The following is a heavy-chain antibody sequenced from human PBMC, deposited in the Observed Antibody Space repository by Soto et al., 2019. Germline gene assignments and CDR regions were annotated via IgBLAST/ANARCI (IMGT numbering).Heavy chain of an antibody. Sequence: QVTLKESGPTLVKPTQTLTLTCTVSGLSLRTTGVGVGWVRQPPGKALEWLARLYWDDDKRYSPSLRSRLTIAKVIYEKQVVLTLTHMYIVDTAKYCCVLSLCGGYCFEIYSSHADNGLDVWGQGTTVTVSS. CDR2: LYWDDDK. V-gene: IGHV2-5*02. CDR3: VLSLCGGYCFEIYSSHADNGLDV. CDR1: GLSLRTTGVG. J-gene: IGHJ6*02. D-gene: IGHD2-21*02.